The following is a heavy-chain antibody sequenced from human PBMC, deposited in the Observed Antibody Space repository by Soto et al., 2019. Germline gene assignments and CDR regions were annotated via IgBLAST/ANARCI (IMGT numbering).Heavy chain of an antibody. J-gene: IGHJ6*02. CDR2: IYHSGST. CDR3: AREGRATNYYYYGMDV. CDR1: GGSISSSNW. V-gene: IGHV4-4*02. Sequence: SETLSLTCAVSGGSISSSNWWSWVRQPPGKGLEWIGEIYHSGSTNYNPSLKSRVTISVDKSKNQFSLKLSSVTAADTAVYYCAREGRATNYYYYGMDVWGQGTTVTVSS.